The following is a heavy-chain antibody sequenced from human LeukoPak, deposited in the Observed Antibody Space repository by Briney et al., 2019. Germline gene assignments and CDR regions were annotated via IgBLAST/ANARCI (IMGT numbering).Heavy chain of an antibody. J-gene: IGHJ4*02. Sequence: GGSLRLSCAASRFTVSSNYMTWVRQAAGKGLEWASVIYSGGSTYYADSVKGRFTISRDNSKNTLYLQMNSLRAEDTAVYYCAKGTFDWSFPLYFDSWGQGILVTVSS. V-gene: IGHV3-66*01. CDR2: IYSGGST. CDR3: AKGTFDWSFPLYFDS. D-gene: IGHD3-9*01. CDR1: RFTVSSNY.